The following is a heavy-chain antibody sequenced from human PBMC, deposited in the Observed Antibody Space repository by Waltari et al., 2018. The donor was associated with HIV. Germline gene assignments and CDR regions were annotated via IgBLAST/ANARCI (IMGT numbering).Heavy chain of an antibody. CDR1: GFTISSNY. Sequence: EVQLVASGGGLIEPGGSLRVSCAASGFTISSNYMSWVRQAPGKGLRWVSVIYSGGSRYYADSVKGRFIISRDNSKNTVSLHMNSLRAEDTAVYYCARDPRSSGYYGMDVWGQGIKVTVSS. CDR3: ARDPRSSGYYGMDV. D-gene: IGHD1-26*01. CDR2: IYSGGSR. J-gene: IGHJ6*02. V-gene: IGHV3-53*01.